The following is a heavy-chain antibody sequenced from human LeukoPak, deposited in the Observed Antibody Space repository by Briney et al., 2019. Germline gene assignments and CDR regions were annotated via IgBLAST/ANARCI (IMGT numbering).Heavy chain of an antibody. CDR3: ARGTDYYDSSAPSDY. V-gene: IGHV4-38-2*02. D-gene: IGHD3-22*01. Sequence: SETLSLTCTVSGYSISSRYYWGWIRQPPGKGLEWIGSIYHSGSTYYNPSLKSRVTISVDTSKNQFSLKLSSVTAADTAVYYCARGTDYYDSSAPSDYWGQGTLVTVSS. CDR2: IYHSGST. J-gene: IGHJ4*02. CDR1: GYSISSRYY.